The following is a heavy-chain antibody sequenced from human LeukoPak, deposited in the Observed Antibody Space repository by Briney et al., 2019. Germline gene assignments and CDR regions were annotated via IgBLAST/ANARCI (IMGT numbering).Heavy chain of an antibody. V-gene: IGHV4-59*02. CDR3: ARQKKGLQRVDTGFDS. CDR2: VYYTGST. CDR1: GGSVNNYY. Sequence: SETLSLTCTVSGGSVNNYYWFWIRQFPGKGLEYIGYVYYTGSTDYNPSLESRVTISVDTSKNQLSLKLRSVTAADTATYYCARQKKGLQRVDTGFDSWGQGTLVIVSS. D-gene: IGHD2-15*01. J-gene: IGHJ4*02.